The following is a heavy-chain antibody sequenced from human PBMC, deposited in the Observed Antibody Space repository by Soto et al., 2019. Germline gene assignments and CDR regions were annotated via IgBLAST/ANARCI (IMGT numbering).Heavy chain of an antibody. D-gene: IGHD6-13*01. J-gene: IGHJ6*02. V-gene: IGHV4-59*01. Sequence: SETLSLTCTVSGGSISSYYWSWIRQPPGKGLEWIGYIYYSGSTNYNPSLKSRVTISVDTSKNQFSLKLSSVTAADTAVYYCARDGYSSSAYYYCYYGMDFWGQGTTVTVS. CDR2: IYYSGST. CDR1: GGSISSYY. CDR3: ARDGYSSSAYYYCYYGMDF.